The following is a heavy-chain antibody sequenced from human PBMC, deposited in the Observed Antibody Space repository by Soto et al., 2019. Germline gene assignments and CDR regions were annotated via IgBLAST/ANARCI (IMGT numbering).Heavy chain of an antibody. CDR3: VKLATGIVVVVAAT. D-gene: IGHD2-15*01. J-gene: IGHJ4*02. V-gene: IGHV3-64D*08. CDR1: GFTFSSYA. Sequence: PGGSLRLSCSASGFTFSSYAMHWVRQAPGKGLEYVSAISSNGGSTYYADSVKGRFTISRDNSKNTLHLQMSSLRAEDTAVYYCVKLATGIVVVVAATWGQGTLVTVSS. CDR2: ISSNGGST.